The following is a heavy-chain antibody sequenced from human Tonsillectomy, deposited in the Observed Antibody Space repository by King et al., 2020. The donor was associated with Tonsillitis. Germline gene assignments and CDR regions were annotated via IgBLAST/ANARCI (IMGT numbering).Heavy chain of an antibody. CDR1: GGSISGTNYF. J-gene: IGHJ6*03. D-gene: IGHD3-16*01. CDR3: AREAQSTTWGDFYYYMDV. V-gene: IGHV4-31*03. Sequence: QVQLQESGPGLVKPSQTLSLTCTVSGGSISGTNYFWSWIRQLPGKGLEWIGYIFYTGNTYYNPSLRSRLSMSVDTSNNQFSLNLSSVTAADTAVYYCAREAQSTTWGDFYYYMDVWGKGTTVTVSS. CDR2: IFYTGNT.